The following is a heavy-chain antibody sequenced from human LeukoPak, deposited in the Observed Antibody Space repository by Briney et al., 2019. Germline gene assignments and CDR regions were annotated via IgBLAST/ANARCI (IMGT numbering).Heavy chain of an antibody. V-gene: IGHV1-69*04. Sequence: ASVKVSCKASGGTFSSYAISWVRQAPGQGLEWMGRIIPILGIANYAQKFQGRVTITADKSTSTAYMELSSLRSEDTAVSYCALANIAAASFDYWGQGTLVTVSS. J-gene: IGHJ4*02. CDR2: IIPILGIA. CDR3: ALANIAAASFDY. CDR1: GGTFSSYA. D-gene: IGHD6-13*01.